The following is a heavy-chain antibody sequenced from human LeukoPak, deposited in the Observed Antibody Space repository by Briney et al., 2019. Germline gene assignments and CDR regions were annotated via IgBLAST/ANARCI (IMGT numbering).Heavy chain of an antibody. J-gene: IGHJ4*02. CDR2: IKPDEGEK. D-gene: IGHD2-2*01. V-gene: IGHV3-7*01. CDR1: GFTFSSYG. Sequence: GGSLRLSCAASGFTFSSYGMHWVRQAPGKGLEWVANIKPDEGEKYYVDSVKGRFTISRDNSKNTLYLQMNSLRAEDTAVYYCARGVLRVVVPAALYWGQGTLVTVSS. CDR3: ARGVLRVVVPAALY.